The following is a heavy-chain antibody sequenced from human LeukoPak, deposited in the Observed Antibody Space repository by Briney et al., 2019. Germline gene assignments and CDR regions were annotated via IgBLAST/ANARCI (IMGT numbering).Heavy chain of an antibody. CDR1: GGSISSSSYY. J-gene: IGHJ4*02. Sequence: SETLSLTGTVSGGSISSSSYYWGWIRQPPGKGLEGIGSIYYSGSTYYNPSLKSRVTISVDTSKNQFSLKLSSVTAADTAVYYCARQMGWNTMIFDYWGQGTLVTVSS. V-gene: IGHV4-39*07. D-gene: IGHD3-22*01. CDR3: ARQMGWNTMIFDY. CDR2: IYYSGST.